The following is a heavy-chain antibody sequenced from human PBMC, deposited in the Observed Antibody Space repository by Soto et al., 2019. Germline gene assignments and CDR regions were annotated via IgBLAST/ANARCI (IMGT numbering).Heavy chain of an antibody. J-gene: IGHJ4*02. V-gene: IGHV3-21*01. CDR2: ISSSSSYI. CDR3: ARVIRPVRGVIISEDY. D-gene: IGHD3-10*01. CDR1: GFTFSSYS. Sequence: GGSLRLSCAASGFTFSSYSMNWVRQAPGKGLEWVSSISSSSSYIYYADSVKGRFTISRDNAKNSLYLQMNSLRAEDTAVYYCARVIRPVRGVIISEDYWGQGTLVTVSS.